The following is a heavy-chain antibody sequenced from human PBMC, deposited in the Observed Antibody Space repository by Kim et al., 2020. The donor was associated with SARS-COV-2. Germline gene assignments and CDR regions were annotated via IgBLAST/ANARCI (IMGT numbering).Heavy chain of an antibody. CDR2: IYYSGNT. D-gene: IGHD5-18*01. J-gene: IGHJ3*01. CDR1: GDSISSTTYY. Sequence: SETLSLTCAVSGDSISSTTYYWGWIRQPPGKGLEWIGSIYYSGNTYYNPSLKSRVTISVDTSKNQFSLKLSSVTAADTAVYYCARDLPSYRYNYGYGRDAFDVWGQGTVVIVSA. V-gene: IGHV4-39*07. CDR3: ARDLPSYRYNYGYGRDAFDV.